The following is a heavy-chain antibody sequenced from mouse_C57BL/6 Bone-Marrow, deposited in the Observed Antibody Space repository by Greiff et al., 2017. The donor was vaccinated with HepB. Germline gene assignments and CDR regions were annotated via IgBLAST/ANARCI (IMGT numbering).Heavy chain of an antibody. CDR3: TPTVVDGY. V-gene: IGHV14-4*01. J-gene: IGHJ2*01. CDR2: IDPENGDT. CDR1: GFNIKDDY. D-gene: IGHD1-1*01. Sequence: EVQLQQSGAELVRPGASVKLSCTASGFNIKDDYMHWVKQRPEQGLEWIGWIDPENGDTEYASKFQGKATITADTSSNTAYLQLSSLTSEDTAVYYCTPTVVDGYWGQGTTLTVSS.